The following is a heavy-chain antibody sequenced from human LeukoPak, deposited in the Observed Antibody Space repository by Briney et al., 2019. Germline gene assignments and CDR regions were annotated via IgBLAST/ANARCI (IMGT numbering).Heavy chain of an antibody. CDR1: GFTFSDSS. V-gene: IGHV3-73*01. CDR3: AKAPNFDWFPSDY. J-gene: IGHJ4*02. Sequence: GGSLRLSCAASGFTFSDSSMHWVRQASGKGLEWVGRVRDKTNSYATGYGESVKGRFTISRDDSKNTAYLEMSSLRVEDTAVYYCAKAPNFDWFPSDYWGQGTLVTVSS. CDR2: VRDKTNSYAT. D-gene: IGHD3-9*01.